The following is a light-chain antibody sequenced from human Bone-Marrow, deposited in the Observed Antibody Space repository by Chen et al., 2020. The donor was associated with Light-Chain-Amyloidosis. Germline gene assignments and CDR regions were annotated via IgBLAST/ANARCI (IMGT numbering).Light chain of an antibody. J-gene: IGLJ3*02. Sequence: QSALTQPPSASGSPGQSVPISCTGTSSDVGGYNYVSWYQQHPGKVPKFMIYAVTKRPSGVPDRFAGSKSGNTASLTVSGLQAEDEADYYCSSYAGSNNWVFGGGTKLTVL. CDR3: SSYAGSNNWV. CDR2: AVT. CDR1: SSDVGGYNY. V-gene: IGLV2-8*01.